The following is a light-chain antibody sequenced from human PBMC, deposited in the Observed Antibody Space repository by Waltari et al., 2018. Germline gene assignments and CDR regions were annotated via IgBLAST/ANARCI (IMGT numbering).Light chain of an antibody. CDR3: TEALQSVT. CDR1: QDIRNY. J-gene: IGKJ5*01. V-gene: IGKV1-33*01. Sequence: DIQMTQSPSSMSASVGDRVSITCQASQDIRNYLSWYQQKPGKAPKLLIYDASNLETGVPSRFSGSASGTDFTLKISRVEAEDAGVYYCTEALQSVTFGQGTRLEIK. CDR2: DAS.